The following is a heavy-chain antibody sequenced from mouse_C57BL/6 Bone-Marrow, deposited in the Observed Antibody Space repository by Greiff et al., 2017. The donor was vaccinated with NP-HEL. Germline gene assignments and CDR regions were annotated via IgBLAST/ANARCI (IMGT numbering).Heavy chain of an antibody. D-gene: IGHD2-2*01. CDR1: GFTFSSYA. CDR2: LSSGGDYI. V-gene: IGHV5-9-1*02. J-gene: IGHJ3*01. Sequence: DVQLVESGEGLVKPGGSLKLSCAASGFTFSSYAMSWVRQTPEKRLEWVAYLSSGGDYIYYADTVKGRFTISRDNARNTLYLQMSSLKSEDTAMYYCTREGIYYGYDVAWFAYCGQGTLVTVSA. CDR3: TREGIYYGYDVAWFAY.